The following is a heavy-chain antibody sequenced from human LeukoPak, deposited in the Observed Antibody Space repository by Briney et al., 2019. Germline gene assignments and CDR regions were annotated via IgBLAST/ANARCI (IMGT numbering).Heavy chain of an antibody. CDR3: ARGLSYGSGRGPNAFDI. Sequence: PGGSLRLSCAASGFTFSSYWMSWVRQAPGKGLEWVANIKQDGSEKYYVDSVKGRFTISRDNAKNSLYLQMNSLRAEDTAAYYCARGLSYGSGRGPNAFDIWGQGTMVTVSS. CDR2: IKQDGSEK. D-gene: IGHD3-10*01. CDR1: GFTFSSYW. V-gene: IGHV3-7*01. J-gene: IGHJ3*02.